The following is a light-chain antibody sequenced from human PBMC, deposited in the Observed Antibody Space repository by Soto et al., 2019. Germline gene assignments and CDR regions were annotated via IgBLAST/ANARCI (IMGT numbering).Light chain of an antibody. CDR3: QSYDSDSQGV. J-gene: IGLJ3*02. CDR1: GGSIASNY. Sequence: NFMLTQPHSVSDSPGKTVTISCTGSGGSIASNYVQWYQQHPGSAPTIVIFEDNQRPSGVPDRFSGSIDTSSNSASLTISGLKTEDEADYYCQSYDSDSQGVFGGGTQLTVL. CDR2: EDN. V-gene: IGLV6-57*02.